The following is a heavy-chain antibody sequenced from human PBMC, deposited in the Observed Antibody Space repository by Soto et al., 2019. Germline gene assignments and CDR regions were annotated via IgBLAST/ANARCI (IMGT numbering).Heavy chain of an antibody. V-gene: IGHV6-1*01. Sequence: SQTLSLTCAISGDSVSSNSAAWNWIRQSPSRGLEWLGRTYYRSKWYNDYAVSVKSRITINPDTSKNQFSPQLNSVTPEDTAVYYCARDLLQLWLLKDYYCGMDVWGQGTTVTVSS. CDR3: ARDLLQLWLLKDYYCGMDV. J-gene: IGHJ6*02. CDR1: GDSVSSNSAA. D-gene: IGHD5-18*01. CDR2: TYYRSKWYN.